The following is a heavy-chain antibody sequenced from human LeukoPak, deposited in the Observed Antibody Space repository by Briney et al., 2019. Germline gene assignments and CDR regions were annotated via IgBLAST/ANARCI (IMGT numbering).Heavy chain of an antibody. V-gene: IGHV1-69*06. J-gene: IGHJ5*02. Sequence: ASVKVSCKASGYTFTSYGISWVRQAPGQGLEWMGGIIPIFGTANYAQKFQGRVTITADKSTSTAYMELSSLRSEDTAVYYCASTCRNQNWFDPWGQGTLVTVSS. D-gene: IGHD1-14*01. CDR3: ASTCRNQNWFDP. CDR2: IIPIFGTA. CDR1: GYTFTSYG.